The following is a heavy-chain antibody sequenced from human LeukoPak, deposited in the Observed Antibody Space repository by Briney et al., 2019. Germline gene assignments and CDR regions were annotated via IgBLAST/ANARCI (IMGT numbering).Heavy chain of an antibody. D-gene: IGHD4-17*01. CDR3: ARYGDYYYGMDV. J-gene: IGHJ6*02. CDR2: ISAYNGNT. V-gene: IGHV1-18*04. Sequence: ASVKVSCKASGYTFTGYYMHWVRQAPGQGLEWMGWISAYNGNTNYAQKLQGRVTMTTDTSTSTAYMELRSLRSDDTAVYYCARYGDYYYGMDVWGQGTTVTVSS. CDR1: GYTFTGYY.